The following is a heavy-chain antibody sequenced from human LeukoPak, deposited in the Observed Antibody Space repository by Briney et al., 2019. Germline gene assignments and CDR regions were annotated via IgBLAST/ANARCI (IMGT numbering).Heavy chain of an antibody. D-gene: IGHD2-21*02. CDR1: GFTFSSYA. Sequence: GGSLRLSCAASGFTFSSYAMNWVRQAPGKGLEWVSSISGSSGSTYYADSVKGRFTISRDNAKNSLYLQMNSLRAEDTAVYYCARTPSTWVTAILCYFDYWGQGTLVTVSS. CDR3: ARTPSTWVTAILCYFDY. V-gene: IGHV3-23*01. CDR2: ISGSSGST. J-gene: IGHJ4*02.